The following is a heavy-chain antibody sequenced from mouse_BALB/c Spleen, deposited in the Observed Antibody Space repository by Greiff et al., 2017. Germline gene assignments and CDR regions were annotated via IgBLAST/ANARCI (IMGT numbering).Heavy chain of an antibody. CDR2: IWAGGST. J-gene: IGHJ4*01. CDR3: ARDRGYGNYDYYAMDY. D-gene: IGHD2-1*01. Sequence: QVQLQQSGPGLVAPSQSLSITCTVSGFSLTSYGVHWVRQPPGKGLEWLGVIWAGGSTNYNSALMSRLSISKDNSKSQVFLKMNSLQTDDTAMYYCARDRGYGNYDYYAMDYWGQGTSVTVSS. CDR1: GFSLTSYG. V-gene: IGHV2-9*02.